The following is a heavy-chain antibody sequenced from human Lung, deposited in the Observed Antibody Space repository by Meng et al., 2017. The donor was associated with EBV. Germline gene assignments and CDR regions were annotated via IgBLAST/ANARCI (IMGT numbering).Heavy chain of an antibody. CDR3: ANAGRFGESLGDY. V-gene: IGHV4-31*03. CDR1: GGSVISGGYY. CDR2: IYYTGSS. J-gene: IGHJ4*02. D-gene: IGHD3-10*01. Sequence: QVPLQESGPGLVQPSQPLFLPCTVSGGSVISGGYYWSWIRQQPGKGPEWIGYIYYTGSSFYNPSLKSRVTISVDTSKNQFSLNLSSVTAADTAVYYCANAGRFGESLGDYWGQGILVTVSS.